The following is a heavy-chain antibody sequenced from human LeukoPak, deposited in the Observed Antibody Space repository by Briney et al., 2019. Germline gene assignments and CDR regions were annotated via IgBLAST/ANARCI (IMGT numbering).Heavy chain of an antibody. D-gene: IGHD2-21*02. Sequence: PSETLSLTCTVSGGSISSYYWSWIRQPPGKGPEWIGYIYSSGSTNYNPSLKSRVTISVDTSKNQFSLMVSSVTAADTALYYCARGVPTATARWFDPWGQGTLVTVSS. J-gene: IGHJ5*02. V-gene: IGHV4-59*01. CDR2: IYSSGST. CDR3: ARGVPTATARWFDP. CDR1: GGSISSYY.